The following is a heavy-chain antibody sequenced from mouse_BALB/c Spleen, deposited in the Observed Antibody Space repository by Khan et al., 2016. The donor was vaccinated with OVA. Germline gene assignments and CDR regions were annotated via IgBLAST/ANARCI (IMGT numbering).Heavy chain of an antibody. J-gene: IGHJ4*01. CDR1: GYTFTSYW. V-gene: IGHV1S41*01. Sequence: DLVKPGASVKLSCKTSGYTFTSYWINWIKQRPGPVLEWIGRIGPGSSNAYYNDMFKDKATLTVDTSSNTAYLQLSSLSSEDSAVYFCAMENYYGSSCYAMDDWGQGTSVTVSA. CDR2: IGPGSSNA. D-gene: IGHD1-1*01. CDR3: AMENYYGSSCYAMDD.